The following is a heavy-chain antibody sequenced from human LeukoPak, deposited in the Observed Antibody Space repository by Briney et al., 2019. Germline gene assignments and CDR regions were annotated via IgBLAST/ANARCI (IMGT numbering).Heavy chain of an antibody. V-gene: IGHV4-38-2*01. CDR2: IYHSGST. D-gene: IGHD6-19*01. CDR1: GYSLCSGYY. J-gene: IGHJ4*02. Sequence: PSETLSLTCAVSGYSLCSGYYWVWIRQPPGKGLEWTGTIYHSGSTYYNPSLKSRVTISVVTSKNQFSLKLSSVTAADTAVYYCARSIAMVGTLYFDYWGQGTLVTVSS. CDR3: ARSIAMVGTLYFDY.